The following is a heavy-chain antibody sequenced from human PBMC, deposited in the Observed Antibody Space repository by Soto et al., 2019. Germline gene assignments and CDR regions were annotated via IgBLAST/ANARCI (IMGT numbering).Heavy chain of an antibody. CDR3: GKAYFVWSSEQPYYFDY. CDR1: GFTFSNYA. V-gene: IGHV3-23*01. D-gene: IGHD3-16*01. J-gene: IGHJ4*02. CDR2: ISGSGGRS. Sequence: EVQLLDSGGGLVQPGGSLRLSCAASGFTFSNYAMTWVRQGPGKGLEWVSGISGSGGRSYYADSVKGRFTISRDNSKSTLYLKMNSLRAEGTAVYYCGKAYFVWSSEQPYYFDYWGQGTLVTVSS.